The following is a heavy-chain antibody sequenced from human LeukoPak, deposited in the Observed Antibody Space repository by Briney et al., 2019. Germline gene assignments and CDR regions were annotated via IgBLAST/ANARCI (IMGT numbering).Heavy chain of an antibody. V-gene: IGHV4-59*01. CDR3: ARALRGYSYGPFDY. Sequence: SETLSLTCTVSGGSISGYYWSWIRQPPGKGLEWIGYISYSGSTNYNPSLKSRVTISVDTSKNHFSLKLSSVTAADTAVYYCARALRGYSYGPFDYWGQGTLVTVSS. J-gene: IGHJ4*02. D-gene: IGHD5-18*01. CDR1: GGSISGYY. CDR2: ISYSGST.